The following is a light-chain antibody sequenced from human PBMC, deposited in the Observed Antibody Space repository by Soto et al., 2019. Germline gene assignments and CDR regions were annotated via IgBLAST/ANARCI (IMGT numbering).Light chain of an antibody. J-gene: IGLJ1*01. CDR2: EVN. V-gene: IGLV2-8*01. CDR1: SSDVGGYNY. CDR3: SSYAGSNNFGV. Sequence: SVLPQPPSASVSPGQSVTISCTGTSSDVGGYNYVSWYQQHPGKAPKLMIYEVNKRPSGVPDRFSGSKSGNTAPLTVSGLQAEDEAYYYCSSYAGSNNFGVFGTGTKVTVL.